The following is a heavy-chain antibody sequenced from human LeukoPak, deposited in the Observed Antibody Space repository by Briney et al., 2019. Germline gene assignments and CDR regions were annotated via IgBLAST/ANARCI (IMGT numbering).Heavy chain of an antibody. CDR3: ARADCSGGSCYV. Sequence: GASVKVSCKASGYTFTGYYMHWVRQAPGQGLEWMGRINPNSGGTNYAQKFQGRVTMPRDTSSNNAYTELSRLRCVEPGLSYCARADCSGGSCYVWGQGTLVTVSS. D-gene: IGHD2-15*01. J-gene: IGHJ4*02. CDR1: GYTFTGYY. CDR2: INPNSGGT. V-gene: IGHV1-2*05.